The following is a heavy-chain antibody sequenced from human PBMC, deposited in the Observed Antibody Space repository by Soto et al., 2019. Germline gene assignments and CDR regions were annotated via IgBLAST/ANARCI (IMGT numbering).Heavy chain of an antibody. D-gene: IGHD5-12*01. CDR1: GGSFSGYY. CDR3: ARGPQGWLRYNAFDI. V-gene: IGHV4-34*01. CDR2: INHSGST. Sequence: SETLSLTCAVYGGSFSGYYWSWIRQPPGKGLERIGEINHSGSTNYNPSLKSRVIKSVDTSKNQFSLKLSSVTAADTALFYCARGPQGWLRYNAFDIWGQGTMVTVSS. J-gene: IGHJ3*02.